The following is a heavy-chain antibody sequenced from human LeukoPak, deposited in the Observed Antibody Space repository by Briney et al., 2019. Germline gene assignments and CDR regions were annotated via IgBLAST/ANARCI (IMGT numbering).Heavy chain of an antibody. D-gene: IGHD6-19*01. CDR2: IKQDGSEK. V-gene: IGHV3-7*01. CDR3: ARDALRGSSANFDY. J-gene: IGHJ4*02. CDR1: GFTFTNYW. Sequence: GGSLRLSCAASGFTFTNYWMSWVRQAPGKGLEWVANIKQDGSEKYYVDSVKGRFTISRDNAKNSLYLQMNSLRAEDTAVYYCARDALRGSSANFDYWGQGTLVTVSS.